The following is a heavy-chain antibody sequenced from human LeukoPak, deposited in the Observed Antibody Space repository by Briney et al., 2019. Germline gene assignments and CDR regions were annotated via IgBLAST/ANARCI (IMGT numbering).Heavy chain of an antibody. Sequence: GESLKISCKGSGYSFTSYWIGWVRQMPGKGLEWMGIIYPGDSDTRYSPSFQGQVTISADKSISTAYLQWSSLKASDTAMYYCARPQTRGSAHDAFDIWGQGTMVTVSS. J-gene: IGHJ3*02. CDR1: GYSFTSYW. V-gene: IGHV5-51*01. CDR2: IYPGDSDT. CDR3: ARPQTRGSAHDAFDI. D-gene: IGHD1-26*01.